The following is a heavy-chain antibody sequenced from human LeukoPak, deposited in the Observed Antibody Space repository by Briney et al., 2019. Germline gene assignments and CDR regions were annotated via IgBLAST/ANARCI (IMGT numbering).Heavy chain of an antibody. CDR2: IYTSGST. Sequence: PSETLSLTCTVSGGSISSYYWSWMRRPPGKGLEWIGYIYTSGSTNYNPSLKSRVTISVDTSKNQFSLKLSSVTAADTAVYYCARRRCSSTSCYTSWFDPWGQGTLVTVSS. V-gene: IGHV4-4*09. CDR3: ARRRCSSTSCYTSWFDP. D-gene: IGHD2-2*02. J-gene: IGHJ5*02. CDR1: GGSISSYY.